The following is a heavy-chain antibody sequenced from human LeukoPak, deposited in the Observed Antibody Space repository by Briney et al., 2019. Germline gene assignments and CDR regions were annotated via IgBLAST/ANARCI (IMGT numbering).Heavy chain of an antibody. CDR3: ARGPQRGAAANYYGMDV. D-gene: IGHD2-2*01. J-gene: IGHJ6*02. CDR2: INSDGSST. Sequence: GGSLRFSCAAAGFTLSNYWMHWVRQAPGKGLVWVSRINSDGSSTSHADSVKGRFTISRDNAKSTLYLQMNSLRSEDTAVYYCARGPQRGAAANYYGMDVWGQGTTVTVSS. CDR1: GFTLSNYW. V-gene: IGHV3-74*01.